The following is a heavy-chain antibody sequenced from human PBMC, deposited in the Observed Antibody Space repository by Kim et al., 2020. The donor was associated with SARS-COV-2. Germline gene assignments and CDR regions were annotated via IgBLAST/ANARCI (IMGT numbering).Heavy chain of an antibody. CDR3: AREGEDGYNLAYFYY. D-gene: IGHD5-12*01. J-gene: IGHJ4*02. CDR1: GGSISSYY. V-gene: IGHV4-59*13. CDR2: IYYSGST. Sequence: SETLSLTCTVSGGSISSYYWSWIRQPPGKGLDWIGYIYYSGSTNYNPSLKSRVTISVDTSKNQFSLKLSSVTAADTAVYYCAREGEDGYNLAYFYYWGQGTLVTVSS.